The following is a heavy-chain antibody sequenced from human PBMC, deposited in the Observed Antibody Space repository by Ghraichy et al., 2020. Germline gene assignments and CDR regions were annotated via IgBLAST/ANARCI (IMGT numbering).Heavy chain of an antibody. CDR1: GGSFTGYY. CDR2: MNPSGYT. J-gene: IGHJ4*02. V-gene: IGHV4-34*01. Sequence: ESLNISCAVSGGSFTGYYCSWIRQSPGKGLEWIGEMNPSGYTNFNPTFQSRVTISVDTAKSQFSLNLNSVTAADSAFYFCARGHSTSGFDTWGQGTLVTVSS. CDR3: ARGHSTSGFDT. D-gene: IGHD6-6*01.